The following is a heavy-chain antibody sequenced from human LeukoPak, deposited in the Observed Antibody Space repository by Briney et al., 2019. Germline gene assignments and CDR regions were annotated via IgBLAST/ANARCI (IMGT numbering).Heavy chain of an antibody. V-gene: IGHV4-34*01. J-gene: IGHJ4*02. CDR1: GGSFSGYY. CDR2: INHSGST. Sequence: SETLSLTCAVYGGSFSGYYWSWIRQPPGKGLEWIGEINHSGSTNYNPSLKSRVTISVDTSKNQFSLKLTSVTAADTAVYYCARVPYEYYYGSGELDYWGQGTLVIVSS. D-gene: IGHD3-10*01. CDR3: ARVPYEYYYGSGELDY.